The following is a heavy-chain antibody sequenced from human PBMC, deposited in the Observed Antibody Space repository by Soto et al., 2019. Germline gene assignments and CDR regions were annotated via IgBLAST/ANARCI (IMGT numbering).Heavy chain of an antibody. Sequence: GGSLRLSCAASGFTFSSYSMNWVRQAPGKGLEWVSSTSSSSSYIYYADSVKGRFTISRDNAKNSLYLQMNSLRAEDTAVYYCARDLHSAVVVAATLAPIDYWGQGTLVTVSS. CDR1: GFTFSSYS. D-gene: IGHD2-15*01. V-gene: IGHV3-21*01. J-gene: IGHJ4*02. CDR3: ARDLHSAVVVAATLAPIDY. CDR2: TSSSSSYI.